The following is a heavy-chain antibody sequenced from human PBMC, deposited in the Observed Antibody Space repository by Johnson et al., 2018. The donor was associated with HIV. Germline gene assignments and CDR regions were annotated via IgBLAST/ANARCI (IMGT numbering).Heavy chain of an antibody. CDR3: ARPSDYYVSGRVDAFDI. CDR2: ISYDGSNK. J-gene: IGHJ3*02. V-gene: IGHV3-30-3*01. CDR1: GFTFSSYA. D-gene: IGHD3-10*01. Sequence: QVQLVESGGGLVKPGGSLRLSCAASGFTFSSYAMHWVRQAPGKGLEWVAVISYDGSNKYYADSVKGRFTISRDNSTNTLYLQMNSLRAEDTAVYYCARPSDYYVSGRVDAFDIWGQGTMVTVSS.